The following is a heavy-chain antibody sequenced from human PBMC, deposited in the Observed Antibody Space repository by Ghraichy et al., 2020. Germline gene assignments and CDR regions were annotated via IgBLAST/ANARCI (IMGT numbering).Heavy chain of an antibody. V-gene: IGHV4-59*01. Sequence: SETLSLTCTVSGGSISNYYWTWIRQPPGKGLEWIGYIYYSGSTNYNPSLKSRVTISVDTSKNQVSLKLTSLTAADTAVYYCARGKAVAGTLYDYWGQGTLVTVSS. J-gene: IGHJ4*02. CDR3: ARGKAVAGTLYDY. D-gene: IGHD6-19*01. CDR2: IYYSGST. CDR1: GGSISNYY.